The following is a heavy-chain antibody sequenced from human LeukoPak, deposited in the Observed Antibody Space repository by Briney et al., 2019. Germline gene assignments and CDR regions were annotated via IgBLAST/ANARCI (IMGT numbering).Heavy chain of an antibody. D-gene: IGHD6-19*01. CDR2: INPSGGDT. V-gene: IGHV1-46*01. Sequence: ASVKVSCKASGYILSSYNMHWVRQAPGQGLEWLGIINPSGGDTKYAQKFQGRVTLTRDKSTSTVYMELSSLTSDDTAVYYCARSSGWYSSFDYWGQGTLVTVSS. CDR1: GYILSSYN. CDR3: ARSSGWYSSFDY. J-gene: IGHJ4*02.